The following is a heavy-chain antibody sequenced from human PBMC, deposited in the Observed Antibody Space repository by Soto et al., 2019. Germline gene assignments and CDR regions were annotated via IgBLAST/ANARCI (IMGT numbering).Heavy chain of an antibody. CDR2: IDPSDSYT. J-gene: IGHJ6*02. D-gene: IGHD3-3*01. CDR3: ARHRNFWSGDSYYYYYGMDV. V-gene: IGHV5-10-1*01. CDR1: GYSFTSYW. Sequence: GESLKISCKGSGYSFTSYWISWVRQMPGKGLEWMGRIDPSDSYTNYSPSFQGHVTISADKSISTAYLQWSSLKASDTAMYYCARHRNFWSGDSYYYYYGMDVWGQGTTVTVSS.